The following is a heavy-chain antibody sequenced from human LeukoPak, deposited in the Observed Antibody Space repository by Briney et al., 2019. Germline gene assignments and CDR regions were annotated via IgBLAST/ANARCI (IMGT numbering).Heavy chain of an antibody. Sequence: SETLSLTCTVSGGSISSYYWSWFRQPAGKGLEWIGRIYTSGSTNYNPSLKSRVTMSVDTSKNQFSLKLSSVTAADTAVYYCAREPVVVPAAISGGLDYWGQGTLVTVSS. D-gene: IGHD2-2*02. J-gene: IGHJ4*02. CDR2: IYTSGST. V-gene: IGHV4-4*07. CDR3: AREPVVVPAAISGGLDY. CDR1: GGSISSYY.